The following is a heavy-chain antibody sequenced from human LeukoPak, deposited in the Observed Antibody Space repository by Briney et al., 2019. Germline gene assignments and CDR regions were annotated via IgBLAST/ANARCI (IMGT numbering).Heavy chain of an antibody. Sequence: GGSLRLSCAASGFTFRNAWMSWVRQAPEKGLEWVGLIKSKTDGETTDYAAPVKGRFTISRDDSKNTLYLQMNSLKTEDIAMYYCIADVPESTAYPFDYWGQGTLVIVSS. CDR1: GFTFRNAW. CDR3: IADVPESTAYPFDY. CDR2: IKSKTDGETT. V-gene: IGHV3-15*01. D-gene: IGHD2/OR15-2a*01. J-gene: IGHJ4*02.